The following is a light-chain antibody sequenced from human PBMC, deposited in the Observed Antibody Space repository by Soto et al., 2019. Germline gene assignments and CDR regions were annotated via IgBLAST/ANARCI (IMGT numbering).Light chain of an antibody. J-gene: IGKJ1*01. CDR3: QQYSQWPRCT. CDR2: GAS. CDR1: HRVSSY. V-gene: IGKV3-15*01. Sequence: EIVMTQSPATLSVSPGERATLSCRASHRVSSYLAWYQQKPGQAPRLLIYGASTRATDIPVRFSGRGSGTDFTLTISSLQSEDFAVYYCQQYSQWPRCTLGQGTKVDIK.